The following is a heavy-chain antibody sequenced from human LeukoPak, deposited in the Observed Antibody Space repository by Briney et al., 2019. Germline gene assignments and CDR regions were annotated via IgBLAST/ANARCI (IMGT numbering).Heavy chain of an antibody. D-gene: IGHD4-17*01. CDR2: IYHSGST. J-gene: IGHJ4*02. CDR3: ARGFAGATVTTFDY. Sequence: PSETLSLTCAVSGGSISSGGYSWSWIRQPPGKGLEWIGYIYHSGSTYYNPSLKSRVTISVDRSKNQFSPKLSSVTAADTAVYYCARGFAGATVTTFDYWGQGTLVTVSS. V-gene: IGHV4-30-2*01. CDR1: GGSISSGGYS.